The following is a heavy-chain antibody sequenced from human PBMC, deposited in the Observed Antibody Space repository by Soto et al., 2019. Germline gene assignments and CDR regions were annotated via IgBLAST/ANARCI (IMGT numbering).Heavy chain of an antibody. CDR1: GVSISSYY. CDR2: IYYSGST. J-gene: IGHJ5*02. V-gene: IGHV4-59*12. CDR3: ARVPDR. Sequence: SSETLSLTCTVSGVSISSYYWSWLRQPPGKGLEWIGYIYYSGSTNYNPSLKSRVTISVDRSKNQFSLKLSSVTAADTAVYYCARVPDRWGQGTLVT. D-gene: IGHD2-2*01.